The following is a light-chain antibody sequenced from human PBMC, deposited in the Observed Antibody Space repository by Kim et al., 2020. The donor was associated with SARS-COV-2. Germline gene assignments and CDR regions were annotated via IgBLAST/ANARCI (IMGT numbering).Light chain of an antibody. CDR2: EVG. Sequence: QSTTNSCTRPCSDVGGYKYVSWYQQHPGTAPKLVIYEVGNRPSGVSIRFSGSKSGNTASLTISGLQAEDEADYYCSSYIRGSTNYVFGTGTQLTVL. J-gene: IGLJ1*01. CDR3: SSYIRGSTNYV. CDR1: CSDVGGYKY. V-gene: IGLV2-14*01.